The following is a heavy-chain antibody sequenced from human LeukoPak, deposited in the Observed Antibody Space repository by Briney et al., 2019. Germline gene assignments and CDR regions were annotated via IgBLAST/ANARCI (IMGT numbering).Heavy chain of an antibody. CDR1: GYSISSGYY. CDR2: INHSGGT. J-gene: IGHJ4*02. V-gene: IGHV4-38-2*01. CDR3: ARGGSPVGATNDY. D-gene: IGHD1-26*01. Sequence: SETLSLTCAVSGYSISSGYYCGWIRQPPGKGLEWIGEINHSGGTNYNPSLKSRVTISVDTSKNQFSLKLSSVTAADTAVYYCARGGSPVGATNDYWGQGTLVTVSS.